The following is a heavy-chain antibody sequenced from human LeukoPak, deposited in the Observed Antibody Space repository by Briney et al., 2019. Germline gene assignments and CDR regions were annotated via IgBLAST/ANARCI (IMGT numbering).Heavy chain of an antibody. CDR2: IYYSGST. D-gene: IGHD6-13*01. CDR3: ARGELAAACDY. V-gene: IGHV4-59*01. J-gene: IGHJ4*02. CDR1: GGSISSYY. Sequence: SETLSLTCTVSGGSISSYYWSCIRQPPGKGLEWIGYIYYSGSTNYNPSLKSRVTISVDTSKNQFSLKLSSVTAADTAVYYCARGELAAACDYWGQGTLVTVSS.